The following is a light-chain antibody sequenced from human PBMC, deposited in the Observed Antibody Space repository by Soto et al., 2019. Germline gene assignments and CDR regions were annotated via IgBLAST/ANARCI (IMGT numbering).Light chain of an antibody. CDR1: SGHNSYA. J-gene: IGLJ3*02. CDR3: QTWSTDIRV. Sequence: QSVLTQSPSASASLGASVKLTCTLSSGHNSYAIAWHQQQPEKGPCYLMKVNSDGSHSKGDGIPDRFSGSSSGAERYLTISSLQSEDEADYYCQTWSTDIRVFGGGTQLTVL. V-gene: IGLV4-69*01. CDR2: VNSDGSH.